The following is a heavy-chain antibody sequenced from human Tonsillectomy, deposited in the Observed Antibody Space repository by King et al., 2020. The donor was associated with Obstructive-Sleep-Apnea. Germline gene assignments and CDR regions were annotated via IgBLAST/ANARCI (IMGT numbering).Heavy chain of an antibody. CDR1: GFSFTNAW. J-gene: IGHJ5*02. D-gene: IGHD2/OR15-2a*01. CDR3: ASLYRDDP. CDR2: IKSNAHGGTT. V-gene: IGHV3-15*01. Sequence: VQLVESGGGLVEPGGSLRLSCAASGFSFTNAWMSWVRQAPGKGLEWVARIKSNAHGGTTEYAAAVQGRFIISRDDSKSTVYLQMNSLKTDDTGVYYCASLYRDDPWGQGTLVTVSS.